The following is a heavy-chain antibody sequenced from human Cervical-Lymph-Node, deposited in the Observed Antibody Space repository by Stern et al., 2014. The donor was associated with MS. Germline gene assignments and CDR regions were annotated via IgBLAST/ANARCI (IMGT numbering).Heavy chain of an antibody. D-gene: IGHD1-26*01. Sequence: EVQLEESGGGLIQPGGSLRLSCAASGFTVSGNNMNWVRQAPGKGLEWVSIIYSGGNTYYADSVKGRFSISRDNSKNTLYLQMNSLRVEDTAVYYCARDIVGSNYGMDVWGQGTTVTVSS. J-gene: IGHJ6*02. CDR2: IYSGGNT. V-gene: IGHV3-53*01. CDR3: ARDIVGSNYGMDV. CDR1: GFTVSGNN.